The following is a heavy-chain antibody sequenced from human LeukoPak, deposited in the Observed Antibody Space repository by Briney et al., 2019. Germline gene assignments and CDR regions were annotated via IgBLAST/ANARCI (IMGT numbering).Heavy chain of an antibody. D-gene: IGHD2-15*01. CDR2: ITSGFTP. Sequence: GGSLRLSCAASGLTFSDYAMSWFRQAPGKGLEWVSGITSGFTPHYADSVKGRFTISRDNSKNTFHLQLNSLRAEDTAVYYCAKDYSDSRVADVFFEYWGQGTLVTASS. V-gene: IGHV3-23*01. J-gene: IGHJ4*02. CDR3: AKDYSDSRVADVFFEY. CDR1: GLTFSDYA.